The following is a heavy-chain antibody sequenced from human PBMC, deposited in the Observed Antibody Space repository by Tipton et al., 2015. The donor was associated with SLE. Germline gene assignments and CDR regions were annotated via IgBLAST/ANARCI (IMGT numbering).Heavy chain of an antibody. V-gene: IGHV3-48*03. Sequence: SLRLSCAASGFTFSAYEMNWVRQAPGKGLEWVSYISSSGSTVYCADSVKGRFTISRDNAKNSLYLQMNSLRAEDTAVYFCAREDTIFGVVTDWGQGTLVTVSS. J-gene: IGHJ4*02. D-gene: IGHD3-3*01. CDR2: ISSSGSTV. CDR3: AREDTIFGVVTD. CDR1: GFTFSAYE.